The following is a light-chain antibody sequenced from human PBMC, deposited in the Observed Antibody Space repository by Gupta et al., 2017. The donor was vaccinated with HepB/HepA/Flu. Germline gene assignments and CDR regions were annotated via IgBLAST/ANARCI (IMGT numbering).Light chain of an antibody. CDR3: AAWDDSLNAWV. Sequence: QSVLTQPPSTSATPGQTVTISCSGGTSNIGTNYVCWYQQVPGTAPKLLIYRTDKRPSGVPDRFSGSKSATSASLAISGLRAQDEADYYCAAWDDSLNAWVFGGGTKLTVL. CDR2: RTD. J-gene: IGLJ3*02. V-gene: IGLV1-47*01. CDR1: TSNIGTNY.